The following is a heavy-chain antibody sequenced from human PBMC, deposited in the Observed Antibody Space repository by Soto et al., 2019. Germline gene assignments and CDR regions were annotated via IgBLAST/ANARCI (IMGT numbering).Heavy chain of an antibody. D-gene: IGHD2-2*01. Sequence: QVQLVQSGAEVKKPGSSVKVSCKASGGTFSSYTISWVRQAPGQGLEWMGRIIPSLRIANYAQKFQGRVTITADKSTSTAYMELSSLRSEDTAVYYCARENGVVVVPAAIGKYYFDYWGQGTLVTVSS. CDR1: GGTFSSYT. CDR3: ARENGVVVVPAAIGKYYFDY. J-gene: IGHJ4*02. CDR2: IIPSLRIA. V-gene: IGHV1-69*08.